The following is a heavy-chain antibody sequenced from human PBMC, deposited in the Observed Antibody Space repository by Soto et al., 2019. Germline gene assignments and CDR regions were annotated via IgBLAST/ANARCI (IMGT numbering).Heavy chain of an antibody. J-gene: IGHJ4*02. D-gene: IGHD1-26*01. CDR3: ARERTYYSFDY. Sequence: QVQLVQSGAEVKKPGASVKVSCKASGYTFTSSDINWVLQATGQGLEWMGWMNANSGNTGYAQKFQGRVTMPRNTTKSTADMELSSLRSEDSAEYYCARERTYYSFDYWGQGTLVTVSS. CDR1: GYTFTSSD. CDR2: MNANSGNT. V-gene: IGHV1-8*01.